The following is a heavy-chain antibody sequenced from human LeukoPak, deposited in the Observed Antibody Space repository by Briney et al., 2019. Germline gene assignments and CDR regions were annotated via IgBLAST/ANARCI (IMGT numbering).Heavy chain of an antibody. CDR2: INHSGST. J-gene: IGHJ4*02. V-gene: IGHV4-34*01. CDR3: ARRGLRYFDWLSHFDY. D-gene: IGHD3-9*01. Sequence: SETLSLTCAVYGGSFSGYYWSWIRQPPGKGLEWIGEINHSGSTNYNPSLKSRVTISVGTSKNQFSLKLSSVTAADTAVYYCARRGLRYFDWLSHFDYWGQGTLVTVSS. CDR1: GGSFSGYY.